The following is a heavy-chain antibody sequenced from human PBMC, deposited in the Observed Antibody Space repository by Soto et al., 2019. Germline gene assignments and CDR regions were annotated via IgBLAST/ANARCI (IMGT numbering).Heavy chain of an antibody. CDR2: IRSKAYGGAT. V-gene: IGHV3-49*04. CDR3: TRGNLLWFGANLPDY. J-gene: IGHJ4*02. D-gene: IGHD3-10*01. CDR1: GFTVSNKS. Sequence: TGGPLRRAGAASGFTVSNKSMTWVRQAPGKGLEWVGFIRSKAYGGATEYAASVKGRFTISRDDSKSIAYLQMNSLKTEDTAVYYCTRGNLLWFGANLPDYWGQGTLVTVSS.